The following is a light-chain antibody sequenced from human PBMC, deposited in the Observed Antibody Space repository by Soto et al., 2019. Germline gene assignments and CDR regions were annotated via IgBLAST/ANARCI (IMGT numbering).Light chain of an antibody. J-gene: IGLJ1*01. CDR3: QSSDSSLSAHYV. Sequence: QSVLTQPPSVSGAPGERVTISCTGSSSNIGATYDVQWYQQLPGTAPKLLIYGNSNRPSGVPDRFSGSKSGTSAYQAITGLQADDEADYYCQSSDSSLSAHYVFGTGTKVTVL. V-gene: IGLV1-40*01. CDR1: SSNIGATYD. CDR2: GNS.